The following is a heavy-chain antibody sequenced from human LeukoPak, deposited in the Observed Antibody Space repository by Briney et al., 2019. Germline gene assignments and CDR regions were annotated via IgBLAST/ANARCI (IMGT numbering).Heavy chain of an antibody. J-gene: IGHJ6*02. D-gene: IGHD1-26*01. CDR3: ARDLGRGSMDV. CDR1: GGSISTSGHY. V-gene: IGHV4-39*07. Sequence: SETLSLTCTVSGGSISTSGHYWGWIRQPPGKGLEWIGSIYYSGTTYYSPSLRSRVTISVDTSKNQFSLKLSSVTAADTAVYYCARDLGRGSMDVWGLGTTVTVSS. CDR2: IYYSGTT.